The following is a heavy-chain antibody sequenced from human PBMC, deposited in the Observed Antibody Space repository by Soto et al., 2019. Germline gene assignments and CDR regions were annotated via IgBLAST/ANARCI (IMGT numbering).Heavy chain of an antibody. V-gene: IGHV1-46*03. J-gene: IGHJ3*02. CDR2: INPSGGST. Sequence: ASVKVSCKASGYTFTSYYMHWVRQAPGQGLEWMGIINPSGGSTSYAQKFQGGVTMTRDTYTSTVYMELSSRRSEDTDVYYCARGGIFVVVQAANRGDFDIWGQGTMVTVSS. CDR3: ARGGIFVVVQAANRGDFDI. CDR1: GYTFTSYY. D-gene: IGHD2-2*01.